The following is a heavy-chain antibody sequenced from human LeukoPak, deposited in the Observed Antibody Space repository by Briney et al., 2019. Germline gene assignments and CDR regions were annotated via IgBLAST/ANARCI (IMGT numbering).Heavy chain of an antibody. CDR1: GFTFSTSW. D-gene: IGHD2-2*01. CDR3: ARDLRSSLVA. Sequence: PGGSLRLSCAACGFTFSTSWMTWVRQSPGKGVEWVANINPDGSEKNYVDSVKGRFTVSRDNAENSLSLQVNSLRADDTALYYCARDLRSSLVAWGQGILVTVSS. J-gene: IGHJ5*02. CDR2: INPDGSEK. V-gene: IGHV3-7*01.